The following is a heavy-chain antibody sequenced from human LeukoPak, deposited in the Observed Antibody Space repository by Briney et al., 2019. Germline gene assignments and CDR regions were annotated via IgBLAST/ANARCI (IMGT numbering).Heavy chain of an antibody. CDR3: ARGVSRWFFAAAGTTSYYFDY. CDR2: INHSGST. V-gene: IGHV4-34*01. CDR1: GGSISGYY. D-gene: IGHD1-1*01. Sequence: SETLSLTCTVSGGSISGYYWSWIRQPPGKGLEWIGEINHSGSTNYNPSLKSRVTISVDTSKNQFSLKLSSVTAADTAVYYCARGVSRWFFAAAGTTSYYFDYWGQGTLVTVSS. J-gene: IGHJ4*02.